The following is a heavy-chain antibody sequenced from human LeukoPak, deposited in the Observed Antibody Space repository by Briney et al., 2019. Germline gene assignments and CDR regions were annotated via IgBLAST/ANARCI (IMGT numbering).Heavy chain of an antibody. CDR1: GGSISSSSYY. Sequence: SETLSLTCTVSGGSISSSSYYWGWIRQPPGKGLEWIGSIYYSGSTYYNPSLKSRVTISVDTSKNQFSLKLSSVTAADTAVYYCASRTLNDFWSGPGGVGDYWGQGTLVTVSS. CDR2: IYYSGST. V-gene: IGHV4-39*01. D-gene: IGHD3-3*01. CDR3: ASRTLNDFWSGPGGVGDY. J-gene: IGHJ4*02.